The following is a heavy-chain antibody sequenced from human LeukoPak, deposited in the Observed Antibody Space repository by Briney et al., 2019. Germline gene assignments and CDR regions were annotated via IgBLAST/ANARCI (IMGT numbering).Heavy chain of an antibody. J-gene: IGHJ6*02. CDR3: TTYRDPRVGPTYFHFYAMDV. D-gene: IGHD1-26*01. V-gene: IGHV3-15*01. Sequence: GGSLRLSCTASGFSVSSNYMSWVRQAPGMGLEWVGRIKTKTDGGTADYAEPVKGRFTISGDDSENTLYLQMNNLKTEDTAVYYCTTYRDPRVGPTYFHFYAMDVWGQGTTVTVSS. CDR1: GFSVSSNY. CDR2: IKTKTDGGTA.